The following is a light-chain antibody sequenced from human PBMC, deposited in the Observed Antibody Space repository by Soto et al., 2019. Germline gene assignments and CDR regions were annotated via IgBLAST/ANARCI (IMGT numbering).Light chain of an antibody. Sequence: QSVLTQPASVSGSPGQSITISCTGTSSDVGGYNYVSWYQQHPGKAPKLMIYDVSNRPSGVSNRFSGSKSANTASLTISGLQAEDEADYYCSSYTGTGEVFGGGTKVTVL. CDR1: SSDVGGYNY. CDR3: SSYTGTGEV. V-gene: IGLV2-14*01. CDR2: DVS. J-gene: IGLJ3*02.